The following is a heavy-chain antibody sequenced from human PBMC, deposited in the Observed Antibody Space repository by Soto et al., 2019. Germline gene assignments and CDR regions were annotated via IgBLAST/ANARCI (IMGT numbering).Heavy chain of an antibody. CDR1: GFTFSSYA. V-gene: IGHV3-23*01. Sequence: GGSLRLSCAASGFTFSSYAMSWVRQAPGKGLEWVSAISGSGGSTYYADSVKGRFTISRDNSKNTLYLQMNSLRAEDTAVYYCAKDYFSGGSCYREYFQHWGQGTLVTVSS. CDR3: AKDYFSGGSCYREYFQH. CDR2: ISGSGGST. J-gene: IGHJ1*01. D-gene: IGHD2-15*01.